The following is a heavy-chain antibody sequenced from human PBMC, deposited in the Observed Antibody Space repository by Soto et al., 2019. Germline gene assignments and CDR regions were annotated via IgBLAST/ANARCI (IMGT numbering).Heavy chain of an antibody. CDR3: ARDLRGGSGSPDY. D-gene: IGHD3-10*01. Sequence: EVQLVESGGDLVQPGGSLRLSCAASGFTFSSYWMHWVRQAPGKGLVWLSRINSDGSSTSYADSVKGRVTISRDNAKNTLYLQMNSLRAEDTAVYYCARDLRGGSGSPDYWGQGTLVTVSS. CDR1: GFTFSSYW. J-gene: IGHJ4*02. V-gene: IGHV3-74*01. CDR2: INSDGSST.